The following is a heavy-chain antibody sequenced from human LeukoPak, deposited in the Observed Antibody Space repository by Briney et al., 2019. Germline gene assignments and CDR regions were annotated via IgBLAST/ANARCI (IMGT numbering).Heavy chain of an antibody. CDR3: ARLVMMGGSYEIDY. J-gene: IGHJ4*02. CDR1: GGSISSSSYY. Sequence: SETLSLTCTVSGGSISSSSYYWGWIRQPPGKVLEWIGSNYYSGSSYYNPSLKRRITISVNTSKDQFSLKLSSVTAADTAVYYCARLVMMGGSYEIDYWGQGTLVTVSS. D-gene: IGHD1-26*01. CDR2: NYYSGSS. V-gene: IGHV4-39*01.